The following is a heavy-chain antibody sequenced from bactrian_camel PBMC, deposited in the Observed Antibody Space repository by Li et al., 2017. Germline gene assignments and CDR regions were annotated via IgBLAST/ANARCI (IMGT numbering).Heavy chain of an antibody. V-gene: IGHV3S1*01. D-gene: IGHD1*01. J-gene: IGHJ4*01. CDR1: GYSHKSWC. Sequence: HVQLVESGGGSVQAGGSLRLACRRSGYSHKSWCMAWLRQAPGKEREGLAAVHTNTGGSYYADSVKGRFTISHDNAGNTVSLEMNSLKPEDTAMYYCAALGCRHRGLTFNYWGQGTQVTVS. CDR2: VHTNTGGS. CDR3: AALGCRHRGLTFNY.